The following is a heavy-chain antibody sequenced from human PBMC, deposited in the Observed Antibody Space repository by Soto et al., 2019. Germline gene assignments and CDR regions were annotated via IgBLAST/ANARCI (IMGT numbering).Heavy chain of an antibody. D-gene: IGHD6-19*01. J-gene: IGHJ4*02. Sequence: ASVTVSCGASVYPFRSHGMSWVRQAPGQGLEWMGWISAYNGNTNYAQKLQGRVTMTTDTSTSTAYMELRSLRSDDTAVYYCARGGGIAVPEPLGYWGQGTLVTVSS. CDR2: ISAYNGNT. V-gene: IGHV1-18*01. CDR3: ARGGGIAVPEPLGY. CDR1: VYPFRSHG.